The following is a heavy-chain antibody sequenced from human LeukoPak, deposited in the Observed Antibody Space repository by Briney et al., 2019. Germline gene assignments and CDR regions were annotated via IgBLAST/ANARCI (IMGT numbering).Heavy chain of an antibody. CDR2: ISYDGSNK. CDR3: ARAAFGELLSPFDY. J-gene: IGHJ4*02. CDR1: GFTFSSYA. D-gene: IGHD3-10*01. V-gene: IGHV3-30-3*01. Sequence: GGSLRLSCAASGFTFSSYAMHWVRQAPGKGLEWVAVISYDGSNKYYADSVKGRFTISRDNSKNALYLQMNSLRAEDTAVYYCARAAFGELLSPFDYWGQGTLVTVSS.